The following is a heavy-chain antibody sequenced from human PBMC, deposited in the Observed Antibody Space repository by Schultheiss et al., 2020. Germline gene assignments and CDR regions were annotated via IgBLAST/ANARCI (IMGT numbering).Heavy chain of an antibody. V-gene: IGHV4-38-2*01. Sequence: SQTLSLTCAVSGYSIRSGHYWGWVRQPPGKGLEWIGSIHHDGSTYYNPSLKSRVTISVDTSKNQFSLKLSSVTAADTAVYYCARPAYYGDYYYGMDVWGQGTTVTVSS. CDR1: GYSIRSGHY. CDR2: IHHDGST. J-gene: IGHJ6*02. CDR3: ARPAYYGDYYYGMDV. D-gene: IGHD4-17*01.